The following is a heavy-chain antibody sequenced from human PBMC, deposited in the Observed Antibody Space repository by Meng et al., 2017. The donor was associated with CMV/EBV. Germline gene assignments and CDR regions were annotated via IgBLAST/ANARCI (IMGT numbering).Heavy chain of an antibody. D-gene: IGHD6-13*01. CDR2: IVPILGIA. J-gene: IGHJ6*02. CDR1: GGTFSSYA. Sequence: SVKVSCKASGGTFSSYAISWVRQAPGQGLEWMGGIVPILGIANYAQKFQGRVTITADKSTSTAYMEPSSLRSEDTAVYYCARAPRSSSPGPYYYYYGMDVWGQGTTVTVSS. V-gene: IGHV1-69*10. CDR3: ARAPRSSSPGPYYYYYGMDV.